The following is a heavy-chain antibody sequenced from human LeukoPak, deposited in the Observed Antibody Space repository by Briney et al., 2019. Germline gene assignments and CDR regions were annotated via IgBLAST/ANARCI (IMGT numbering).Heavy chain of an antibody. CDR3: ARVAHRYSDYDYHDY. V-gene: IGHV1-46*01. J-gene: IGHJ4*02. D-gene: IGHD5-12*01. Sequence: ASVKVSCKASGYPFTNYYMHWVRQAPGQGLEWMGIINPSGGSTSYAQKFQGGVTMTRDTSTSTVYMDLSSLRSEDTAVYYCARVAHRYSDYDYHDYWGQGTLVTVSS. CDR1: GYPFTNYY. CDR2: INPSGGST.